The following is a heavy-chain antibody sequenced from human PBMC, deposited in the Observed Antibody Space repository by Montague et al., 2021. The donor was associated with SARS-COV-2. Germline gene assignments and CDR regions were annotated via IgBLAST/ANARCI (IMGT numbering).Heavy chain of an antibody. V-gene: IGHV2-5*01. Sequence: PALVKPTQTLTLTCTFSGFSLSTSNVGVAWIRQPPGKALEWLAVIYSXXXKRYSPSLQRRLTITKDTSRNQVVLSLTNVDPLDTATYYCAHLIRYYDIFTGIPFDDWGQGTQVTVSS. J-gene: IGHJ4*02. CDR3: AHLIRYYDIFTGIPFDD. CDR2: IYSXXXK. D-gene: IGHD3-9*01. CDR1: GFSLSTSNVG.